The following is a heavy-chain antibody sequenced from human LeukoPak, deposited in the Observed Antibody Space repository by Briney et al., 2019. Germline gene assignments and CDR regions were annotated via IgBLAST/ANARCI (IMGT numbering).Heavy chain of an antibody. V-gene: IGHV1-2*02. CDR3: ARENDYVWGSYREYYFDY. CDR2: INPNSGGT. Sequence: ASVKVSCKASGYSFTGYYMHWVRQAPGQGLEWMGWINPNSGGTNCAQKFQGRVTMTRDTSISTAYMELSRLKSDDTAVYYCARENDYVWGSYREYYFDYWGQGTLVTVSS. D-gene: IGHD3-16*02. J-gene: IGHJ4*02. CDR1: GYSFTGYY.